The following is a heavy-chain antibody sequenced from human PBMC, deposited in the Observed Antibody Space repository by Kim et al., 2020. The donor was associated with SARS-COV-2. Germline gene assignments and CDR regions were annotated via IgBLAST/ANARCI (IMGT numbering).Heavy chain of an antibody. Sequence: FQGRVTITRDTSASTAYMELSSLRSEDTAVYYCASELRGRYYYYYYGMDVWGQGTTVTVSS. J-gene: IGHJ6*02. CDR3: ASELRGRYYYYYYGMDV. D-gene: IGHD4-17*01. V-gene: IGHV1-3*01.